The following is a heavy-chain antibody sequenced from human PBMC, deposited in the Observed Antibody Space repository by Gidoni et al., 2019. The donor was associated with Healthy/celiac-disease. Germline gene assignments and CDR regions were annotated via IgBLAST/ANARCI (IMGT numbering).Heavy chain of an antibody. CDR2: INHSGST. V-gene: IGHV4-34*01. CDR1: GGSFSGYY. J-gene: IGHJ6*03. CDR3: ARSGRMVRKYYMDV. Sequence: QVQLQQWGAGLLKPSATLSLTCAVYGGSFSGYYWSWIRQPPGKGLEWIGEINHSGSTNYNPSLKSRVTISVDTSKNQFSLKLSSVTAADTAVYYCARSGRMVRKYYMDVWGKGTTVTVSS. D-gene: IGHD3-10*01.